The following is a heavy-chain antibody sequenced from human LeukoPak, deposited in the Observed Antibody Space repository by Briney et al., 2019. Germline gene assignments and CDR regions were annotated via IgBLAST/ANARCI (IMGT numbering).Heavy chain of an antibody. CDR2: IYYSGST. V-gene: IGHV4-59*01. Sequence: SETLSLTCTVSGGSISSYYWSWIRQPPGKGLEWIGYIYYSGSTNYNPSLKSRVTISVDTSKNQFSLKLSSVTAADTAVYYCARVRSYCSAGSCWDACDIWGQGTMVTVSS. D-gene: IGHD2-15*01. CDR1: GGSISSYY. J-gene: IGHJ3*02. CDR3: ARVRSYCSAGSCWDACDI.